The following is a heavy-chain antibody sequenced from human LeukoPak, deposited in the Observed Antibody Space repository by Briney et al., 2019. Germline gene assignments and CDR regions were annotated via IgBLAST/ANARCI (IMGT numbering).Heavy chain of an antibody. J-gene: IGHJ4*02. CDR3: AKGQELDDGVFDS. Sequence: GGSLRLSCAASGFTFSTHAMTWVRQTPGKGLEWVSTIRGNVGTTHYADSVKGRFTISRDNSKNTLYLQMNSLRAEDTAIYYCAKGQELDDGVFDSWGQGALVTVSS. D-gene: IGHD4-17*01. V-gene: IGHV3-23*01. CDR1: GFTFSTHA. CDR2: IRGNVGTT.